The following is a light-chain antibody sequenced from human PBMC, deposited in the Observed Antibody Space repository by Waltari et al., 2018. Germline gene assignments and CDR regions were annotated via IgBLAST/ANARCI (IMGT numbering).Light chain of an antibody. CDR1: QSINIW. V-gene: IGKV1-5*03. CDR2: KAS. CDR3: QHYNTYPLT. Sequence: DIQMTQSPSTLSASVGDRVTITFRASQSINIWLAWYQQKPGQAPKFLIYKASNLQSGVPSRFSGSGSGTEFTLTISSLQPDDFATYYCQHYNTYPLTFGGGTKVEIK. J-gene: IGKJ4*01.